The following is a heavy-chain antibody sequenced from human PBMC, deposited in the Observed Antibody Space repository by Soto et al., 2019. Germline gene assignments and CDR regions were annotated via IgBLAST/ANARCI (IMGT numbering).Heavy chain of an antibody. CDR3: ARDRGVAPPVAGNTHYYYYMDV. CDR1: GYSFTNYG. V-gene: IGHV1-18*01. CDR2: ISAYNGDT. J-gene: IGHJ6*03. D-gene: IGHD6-19*01. Sequence: QDQLVQSGGEVKKPGASVKVSCKASGYSFTNYGITWVRQAPGQGSEGMGWISAYNGDTNYVQKLQGRVTMTTDASTSTAYLELRSLRSDDTAVYYCARDRGVAPPVAGNTHYYYYMDVWGKGTTVTVSS.